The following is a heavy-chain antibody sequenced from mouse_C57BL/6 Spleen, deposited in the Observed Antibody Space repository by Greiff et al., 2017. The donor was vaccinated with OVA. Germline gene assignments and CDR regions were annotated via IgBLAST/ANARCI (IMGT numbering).Heavy chain of an antibody. CDR3: ARHGSSYAMDY. V-gene: IGHV3-6*01. D-gene: IGHD1-1*01. Sequence: VQLKESGPGLVKPSQSLSLTRSVTGYSITSGYYWNWIRQFPGNKLEWMGYISYDGSNNYNPSLKNRISITRDTSKNQFFLKLNSVTTEDTATYYCARHGSSYAMDYWGQGTSVTVSS. CDR1: GYSITSGYY. CDR2: ISYDGSN. J-gene: IGHJ4*01.